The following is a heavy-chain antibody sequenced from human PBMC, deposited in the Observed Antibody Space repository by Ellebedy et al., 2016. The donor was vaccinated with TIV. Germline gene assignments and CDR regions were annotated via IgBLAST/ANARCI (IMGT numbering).Heavy chain of an antibody. Sequence: GESLKISXAASGFTFTNYNMNWVRQAPGKGLEWVSSISSSSSYIFYADSVKGRFTISRDNAKNSLFLQMNSLRAEDTAVYYCARDDGSGYYSSTGRGDYWGQGTLVTVSS. J-gene: IGHJ4*02. D-gene: IGHD3-22*01. CDR3: ARDDGSGYYSSTGRGDY. CDR2: ISSSSSYI. V-gene: IGHV3-21*01. CDR1: GFTFTNYN.